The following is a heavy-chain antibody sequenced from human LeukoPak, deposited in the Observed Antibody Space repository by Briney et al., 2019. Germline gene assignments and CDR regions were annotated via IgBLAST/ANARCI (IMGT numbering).Heavy chain of an antibody. D-gene: IGHD3-10*01. J-gene: IGHJ4*02. V-gene: IGHV3-30*18. CDR3: AKGRGSYFDY. CDR1: GFTFSSYG. CDR2: ISYDGSNK. Sequence: PGGSLRLSCAASGFTFSSYGMHRVRQAPGKGLEWVAVISYDGSNKYYADSVKGRFTISRDNSKNTLYLQMNSLRAEDTAVYYCAKGRGSYFDYWGQGTLVTVSS.